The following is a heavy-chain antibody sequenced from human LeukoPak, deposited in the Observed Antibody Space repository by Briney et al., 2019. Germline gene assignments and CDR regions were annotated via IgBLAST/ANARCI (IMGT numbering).Heavy chain of an antibody. CDR1: GYNFNSYW. D-gene: IGHD3-9*01. CDR2: IYPGDSDT. CDR3: TRQAAILTGSDFWFDP. Sequence: GESLNISCQGSGYNFNSYWIGWVRQMPGQGLEWVGVIYPGDSDTTYNPSFEGQVTISADKSITTAYLQWGSLKASDTAIYYCTRQAAILTGSDFWFDPWGQGTLVTVSS. V-gene: IGHV5-51*01. J-gene: IGHJ5*02.